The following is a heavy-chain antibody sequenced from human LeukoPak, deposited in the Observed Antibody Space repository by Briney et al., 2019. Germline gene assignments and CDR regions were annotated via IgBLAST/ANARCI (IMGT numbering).Heavy chain of an antibody. Sequence: SETLSLTCTVSGGSISSYYWSWIRQPPGKGLEWIGYIYYSGSTNYNPSLKSRVTISVDTSKNEFSLKLRSVTAADTAVYYCARVTGYRIEDYFDYWGQGTLVTVSS. CDR1: GGSISSYY. V-gene: IGHV4-59*01. CDR3: ARVTGYRIEDYFDY. CDR2: IYYSGST. J-gene: IGHJ4*02. D-gene: IGHD6-13*01.